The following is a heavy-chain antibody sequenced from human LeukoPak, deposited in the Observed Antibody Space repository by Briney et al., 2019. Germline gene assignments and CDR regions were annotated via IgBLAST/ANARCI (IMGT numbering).Heavy chain of an antibody. D-gene: IGHD4-11*01. V-gene: IGHV3-7*01. CDR1: GFTFSSYW. Sequence: PGGSLRLSCAASGFTFSSYWMSWVRQAPGKGPEWVANIKQDGSEKYYVDSVKGRFTISRDNAKNPLYLQMNSLRAEDTAVYYCARGANWLYSNYYYYMDVWGKGTTVTVSS. J-gene: IGHJ6*03. CDR2: IKQDGSEK. CDR3: ARGANWLYSNYYYYMDV.